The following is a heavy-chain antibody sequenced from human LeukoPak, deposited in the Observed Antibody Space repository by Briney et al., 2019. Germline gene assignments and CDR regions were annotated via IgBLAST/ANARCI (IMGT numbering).Heavy chain of an antibody. CDR3: AKDSHSQQLVTEYFDY. D-gene: IGHD6-13*01. CDR2: ISYDGSNK. J-gene: IGHJ4*02. Sequence: GGSLRLSCAASGFTFSSYGMHWVRQAPGKGLEWVAVISYDGSNKYYADSVKGRFTISRDNSKNTPYLQMNSLRAEDTAVYYCAKDSHSQQLVTEYFDYWGQGTLVTVSS. CDR1: GFTFSSYG. V-gene: IGHV3-30*18.